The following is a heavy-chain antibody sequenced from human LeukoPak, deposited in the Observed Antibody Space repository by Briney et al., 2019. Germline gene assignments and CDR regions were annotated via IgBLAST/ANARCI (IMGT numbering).Heavy chain of an antibody. D-gene: IGHD4/OR15-4a*01. Sequence: SQTLSLTCTVSGGSISSGSYYWSWIRQPAGKGLEWIGRIYTSGSTNYNPSLKSRVTISVDTSKNQFSLKLTSVTAADTAVYSCAGLLTTRERHYWGQGTLVTVSS. J-gene: IGHJ4*02. CDR3: AGLLTTRERHY. CDR2: IYTSGST. V-gene: IGHV4-61*02. CDR1: GGSISSGSYY.